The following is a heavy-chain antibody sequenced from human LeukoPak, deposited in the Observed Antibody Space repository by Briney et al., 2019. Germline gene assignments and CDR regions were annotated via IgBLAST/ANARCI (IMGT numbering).Heavy chain of an antibody. CDR3: ARGGVEPVDY. D-gene: IGHD1-14*01. J-gene: IGHJ4*02. Sequence: GGSLRLSCAASGFTFGTVWMHWVRQAPGKGLVWVSRINPEETTTNYADAVKGRFTISRDNAKNTLYLQMNSLRAEDTAVYYCARGGVEPVDYWGQGTLVTVSS. V-gene: IGHV3-74*01. CDR1: GFTFGTVW. CDR2: INPEETTT.